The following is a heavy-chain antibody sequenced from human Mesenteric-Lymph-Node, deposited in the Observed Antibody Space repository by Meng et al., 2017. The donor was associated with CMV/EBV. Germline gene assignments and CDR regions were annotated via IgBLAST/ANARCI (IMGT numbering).Heavy chain of an antibody. CDR2: ISSSSSYI. V-gene: IGHV3-21*04. CDR3: AKDQGGGEAYYDFWSAPYGMDV. Sequence: GGSLRLSCAASGFTFSSYSMNWVRQAPGKGLEWVSSISSSSSYIYYADSVKGRFTISRDNSKNTLYLQMNSLRAEDTAVFYCAKDQGGGEAYYDFWSAPYGMDVWGQGTTVTVSS. J-gene: IGHJ6*02. D-gene: IGHD3-3*01. CDR1: GFTFSSYS.